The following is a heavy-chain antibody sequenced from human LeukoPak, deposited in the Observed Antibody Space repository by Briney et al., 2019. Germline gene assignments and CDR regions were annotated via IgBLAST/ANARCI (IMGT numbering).Heavy chain of an antibody. Sequence: PGGSLRLSCTASGFTFSSYAMSWVRQAPGKGLEWVSAISGSGGSTYYADSVKGRFTISRDNSKNTLYLQMNSLRAEDTAVYYCAKDNKAVAGTSLHLLLDYWGQGTLVTVSS. V-gene: IGHV3-23*01. CDR1: GFTFSSYA. J-gene: IGHJ4*02. CDR3: AKDNKAVAGTSLHLLLDY. CDR2: ISGSGGST. D-gene: IGHD6-19*01.